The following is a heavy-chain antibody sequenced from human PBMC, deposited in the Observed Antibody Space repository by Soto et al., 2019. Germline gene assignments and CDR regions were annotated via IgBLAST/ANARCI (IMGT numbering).Heavy chain of an antibody. CDR2: INAGNRNT. CDR1: GYSXTKYA. D-gene: IGHD6-6*01. J-gene: IGHJ4*02. V-gene: IGHV1-3*01. CDR3: ASFRLIAGRSISDY. Sequence: ASVKVSCKASGYSXTKYAMHWVRQAPGQRLEWMGWINAGNRNTKYSQKFQGRITITRDTSASTAYMELSSLRSEDTAVYYCASFRLIAGRSISDYWGQGTLVTVSS.